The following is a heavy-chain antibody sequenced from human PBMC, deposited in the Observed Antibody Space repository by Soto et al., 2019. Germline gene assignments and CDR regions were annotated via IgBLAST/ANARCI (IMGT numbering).Heavy chain of an antibody. Sequence: QITLKESGPTLVKPTQTLTLTCTFSGFSLSTSGVGVGWIGQPPGKALEWLALIYWDDDKRYSPSLKSRLTITQDPSKNQVVPTMTNMDPVDTATYCCAHSGSSSGWYVWGFFDYWGQGTLVTVSS. CDR1: GFSLSTSGVG. CDR2: IYWDDDK. V-gene: IGHV2-5*02. D-gene: IGHD6-19*01. J-gene: IGHJ4*02. CDR3: AHSGSSSGWYVWGFFDY.